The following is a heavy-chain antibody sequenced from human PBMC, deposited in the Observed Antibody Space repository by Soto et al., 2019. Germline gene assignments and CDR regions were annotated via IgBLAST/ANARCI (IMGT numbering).Heavy chain of an antibody. V-gene: IGHV3-30*18. Sequence: LRLSCAASGFTFNIYGMHWVRQAPDKGLEWVALISYDGSNQYYADSVKGRLTISRDNSKNTLFLQMNSLRADDTAVYYCAKDQASGQGSFDSWGQGTLVTVSS. CDR1: GFTFNIYG. J-gene: IGHJ4*02. CDR3: AKDQASGQGSFDS. CDR2: ISYDGSNQ.